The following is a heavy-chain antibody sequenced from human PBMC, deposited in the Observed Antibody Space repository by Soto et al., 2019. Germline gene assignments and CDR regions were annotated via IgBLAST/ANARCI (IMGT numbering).Heavy chain of an antibody. D-gene: IGHD3-10*01. CDR2: ISHSGPR. CDR3: ATSNPTCPGCYS. Sequence: PSVTMSVTCTVSGDSSSSYYWSWIRQSQGKGLEWIGYISHSGPRHYRASLQSRLTMSVETSKNQFSLNLTSVTAADTAIYYCATSNPTCPGCYSWGQGTLVTVSS. V-gene: IGHV4-59*01. J-gene: IGHJ5*02. CDR1: GDSSSSYY.